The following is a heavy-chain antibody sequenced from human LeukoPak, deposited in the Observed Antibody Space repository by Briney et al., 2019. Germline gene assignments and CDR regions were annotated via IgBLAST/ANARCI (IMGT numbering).Heavy chain of an antibody. CDR2: INPNSGGT. J-gene: IGHJ4*02. CDR1: GYTFTGYY. V-gene: IGHV1-2*02. D-gene: IGHD3-22*01. CDR3: ARESRYYYDSSGDY. Sequence: ASVKVSCKASGYTFTGYYMHWVRQAPGQGLEWMGWINPNSGGTNYAQKFQGRVTMTRDTFISTAYMELSRLRSDDTAVYYCARESRYYYDSSGDYWGQGTLVTVSS.